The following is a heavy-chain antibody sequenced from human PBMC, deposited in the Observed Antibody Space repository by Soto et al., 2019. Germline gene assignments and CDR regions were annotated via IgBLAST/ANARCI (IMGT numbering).Heavy chain of an antibody. Sequence: QVQLQESGPGLVKPSETLSLTCTVSGDSFSSYYWSWIRQPPGKGLEWIGYIYHSGTTTYNPPLKSRVTISVDTSKNQFSLKLSSVTAADTAVYYWAREYSRWFDPWGQGTLVTVSS. J-gene: IGHJ5*02. CDR2: IYHSGTT. CDR3: AREYSRWFDP. D-gene: IGHD2-15*01. V-gene: IGHV4-59*01. CDR1: GDSFSSYY.